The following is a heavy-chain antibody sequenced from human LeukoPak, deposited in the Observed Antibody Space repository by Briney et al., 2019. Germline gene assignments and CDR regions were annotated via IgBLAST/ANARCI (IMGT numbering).Heavy chain of an antibody. V-gene: IGHV4-59*01. J-gene: IGHJ3*02. Sequence: SETLSLTCTASGGSISSYYWSWVRQPPGKGLEWVGYIFYSGNTNYNPSLKSRVTISVDTSKNPLSLQMSSVTAADTAVYYCARARRRESDAFVIWGEGRMVTVSS. CDR3: ARARRRESDAFVI. CDR1: GGSISSYY. CDR2: IFYSGNT.